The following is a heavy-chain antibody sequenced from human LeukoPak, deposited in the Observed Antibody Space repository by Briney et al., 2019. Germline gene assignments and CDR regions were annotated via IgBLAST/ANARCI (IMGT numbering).Heavy chain of an antibody. V-gene: IGHV3-23*01. CDR1: GFTFASYA. CDR2: VSADGGNT. Sequence: GGSLRLSCTASGFTFASYAMSWVRQAPGKGVEWVSGVSADGGNTYYADSVKGRFSISRDNSQSTLYLQVSSLRADDTAVYYCAKDWGGTTPYYFDYWGQGTLVTVSS. J-gene: IGHJ4*02. D-gene: IGHD1-7*01. CDR3: AKDWGGTTPYYFDY.